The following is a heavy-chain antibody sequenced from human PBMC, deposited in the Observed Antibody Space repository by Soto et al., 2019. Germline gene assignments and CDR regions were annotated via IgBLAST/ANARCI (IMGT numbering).Heavy chain of an antibody. CDR2: ISWNSGSI. Sequence: EVQLVESGGGLVQPGRSLRLSCAASGFTFDDYAMHWVRQAPGKGLEWVSGISWNSGSIGYADSVKGRFTISRDNAKKSLYLQMNSLRAEDTALYYCAKDIRYSRSSFGYFDYWGQGTLVTVSS. CDR3: AKDIRYSRSSFGYFDY. CDR1: GFTFDDYA. D-gene: IGHD6-6*01. J-gene: IGHJ4*02. V-gene: IGHV3-9*01.